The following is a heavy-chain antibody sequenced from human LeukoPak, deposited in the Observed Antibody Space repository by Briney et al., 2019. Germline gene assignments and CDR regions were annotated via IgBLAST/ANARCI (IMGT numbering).Heavy chain of an antibody. J-gene: IGHJ4*02. D-gene: IGHD3-22*01. CDR2: INPSSGYT. Sequence: ASVKVSCKASGYTFTNYYMHWVRQAPGQGLEWMGIINPSSGYTNYAQTFQGRVTMTRDMSTSTVYMELSSLRSEDTAVYYCARDWVSYDSSGYYVNFGYWRERTLVSVSS. V-gene: IGHV1-46*01. CDR1: GYTFTNYY. CDR3: ARDWVSYDSSGYYVNFGY.